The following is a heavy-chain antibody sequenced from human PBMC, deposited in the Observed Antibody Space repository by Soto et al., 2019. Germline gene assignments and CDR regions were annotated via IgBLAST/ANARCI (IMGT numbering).Heavy chain of an antibody. CDR1: GFTFSSYW. D-gene: IGHD3-22*01. V-gene: IGHV3-7*01. J-gene: IGHJ4*02. CDR3: ARDLRDYYDSSGFDY. Sequence: GGSLRLSCAASGFTFSSYWMSWVRQAPGKGLEWVANIKQDGSEKYYVDSVKGRFTISRDNAKNSLYLQMNSLRAEDTAVDYCARDLRDYYDSSGFDYWGQGTLVTVSS. CDR2: IKQDGSEK.